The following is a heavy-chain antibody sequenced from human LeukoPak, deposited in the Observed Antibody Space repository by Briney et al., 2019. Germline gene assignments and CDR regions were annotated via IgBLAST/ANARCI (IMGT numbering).Heavy chain of an antibody. D-gene: IGHD5-24*01. V-gene: IGHV3-30-3*01. CDR1: GFTFSSYA. CDR2: ISYDGSNK. J-gene: IGHJ4*02. CDR3: ARDARDGYNSFWDY. Sequence: GGSLRPSCAASGFTFSSYAMHWVRQAPGKGLEWVAVISYDGSNKYYADSMKGRFTISRDNSKNTLYLQMNSLRAEDTAVYYCARDARDGYNSFWDYWGQGTLVTVSS.